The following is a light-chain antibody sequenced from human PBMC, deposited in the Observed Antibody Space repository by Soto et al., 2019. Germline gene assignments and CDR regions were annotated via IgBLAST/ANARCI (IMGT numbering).Light chain of an antibody. CDR1: EGVGSS. CDR3: PDSNSFLIT. J-gene: IGKJ5*01. CDR2: YTS. V-gene: IGKV3-15*01. Sequence: APATWARCAGEGCSLXCRASEGVGSSLAWYQQKPGQAPRLLIYYTSTRATGFPSRFSGGGSGTEFTLTVSTLQPDDSAYHYCPDSNSFLITIRQGTRLEIK.